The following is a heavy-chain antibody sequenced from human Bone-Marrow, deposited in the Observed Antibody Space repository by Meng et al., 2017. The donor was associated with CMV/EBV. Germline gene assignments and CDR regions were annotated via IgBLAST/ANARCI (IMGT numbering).Heavy chain of an antibody. CDR1: GFTFSSYE. CDR3: ARVGWGLLEDYFDY. V-gene: IGHV3-48*03. D-gene: IGHD1-26*01. J-gene: IGHJ4*02. CDR2: ISSSDTTI. Sequence: GESLKISCAASGFTFSSYEMNWVRQAPGKGLEWVSYISSSDTTIYYADSVKGRFTISRDNAKNSLYLQMNSLRAEDTAVYYCARVGWGLLEDYFDYWGQGTLVTVSS.